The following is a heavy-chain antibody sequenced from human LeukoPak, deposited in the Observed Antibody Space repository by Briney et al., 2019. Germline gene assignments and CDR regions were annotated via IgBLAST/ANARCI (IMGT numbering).Heavy chain of an antibody. Sequence: GGSLRLSCAASGFTFSRYSMNWVRQAPGKGLEWVSSISDDGKYIYYADSVKGRFSISRDNAKSSLYLQMNSLRAEDTAVYYCAKPLGMIVVVTNYFDYWGQGTLVTVSS. D-gene: IGHD3-22*01. V-gene: IGHV3-21*04. J-gene: IGHJ4*02. CDR3: AKPLGMIVVVTNYFDY. CDR2: ISDDGKYI. CDR1: GFTFSRYS.